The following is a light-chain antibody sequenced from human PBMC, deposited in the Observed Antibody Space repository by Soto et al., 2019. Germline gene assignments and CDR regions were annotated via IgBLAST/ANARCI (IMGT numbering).Light chain of an antibody. CDR1: QSISSS. V-gene: IGKV1-5*03. J-gene: IGKJ1*01. CDR3: QQYNSYSRT. CDR2: VAS. Sequence: DIQMTQSPSTLSASVGDRVTITCRASQSISSSLAWYQQKPGKAPNLLIYVASSLESGVPSRFSGSGSGTEFTLTITSLQPDDFATYFCQQYNSYSRTFGQGTKVDIK.